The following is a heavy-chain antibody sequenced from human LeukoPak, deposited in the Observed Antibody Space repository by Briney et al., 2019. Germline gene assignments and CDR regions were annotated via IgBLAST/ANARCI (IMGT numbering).Heavy chain of an antibody. CDR1: GGTFSSYA. J-gene: IGHJ6*03. D-gene: IGHD1-1*01. Sequence: GASVKVSCKASGGTFSSYAISWVRQAPGQGLEWMGGIIPIFGTANYAQKFQGRVTITADKSTSTAYMELSSLRSEDTAVYYCASTTGTTGWDYYYYMDVWGKGTTVTVSS. CDR3: ASTTGTTGWDYYYYMDV. V-gene: IGHV1-69*06. CDR2: IIPIFGTA.